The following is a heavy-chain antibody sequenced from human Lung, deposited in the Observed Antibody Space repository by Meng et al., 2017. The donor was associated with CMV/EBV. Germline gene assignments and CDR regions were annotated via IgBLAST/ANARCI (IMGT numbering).Heavy chain of an antibody. V-gene: IGHV3-30*02. CDR2: IRHDGTNK. CDR3: AKDLLLFGGPNAYFDY. Sequence: GESXKISCAASGFRFEDHGMHWVRQTPGKGLEWVAFIRHDGTNKFYGDSVKGRFTISRDNSKNTVYLQMNSLRPEETAVYYCAKDLLLFGGPNAYFDYWGQGXLVTVSS. D-gene: IGHD3/OR15-3a*01. CDR1: GFRFEDHG. J-gene: IGHJ4*02.